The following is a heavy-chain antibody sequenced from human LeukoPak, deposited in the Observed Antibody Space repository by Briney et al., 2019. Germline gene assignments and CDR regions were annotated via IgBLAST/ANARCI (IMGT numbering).Heavy chain of an antibody. Sequence: GGSLTLSCAASGFTFSSYAMNWVRQAPGKGLEWVSAISCSGSSTYYADPVKGRFPIPRDNSKNTLYLQMNSLRAEDMAVYYWAKYRSLKQWLVRDELDYWGQGTLVTVSS. J-gene: IGHJ4*02. CDR1: GFTFSSYA. D-gene: IGHD6-19*01. V-gene: IGHV3-23*01. CDR3: AKYRSLKQWLVRDELDY. CDR2: ISCSGSST.